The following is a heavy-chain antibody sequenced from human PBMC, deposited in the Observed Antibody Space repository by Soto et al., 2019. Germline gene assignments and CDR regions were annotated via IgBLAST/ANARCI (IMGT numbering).Heavy chain of an antibody. V-gene: IGHV4-59*01. Sequence: EXLSLTGTLSCGSLSIYYWILILQPPGKGLEWIGYIYYSGSTNYNPSLKSRVTISVDTSKNQFSLKLSSVTAADTAVYYCARDRQYSSGWYWDYCGQGTLVTVSS. CDR1: CGSLSIYY. D-gene: IGHD6-19*01. CDR2: IYYSGST. CDR3: ARDRQYSSGWYWDY. J-gene: IGHJ4*02.